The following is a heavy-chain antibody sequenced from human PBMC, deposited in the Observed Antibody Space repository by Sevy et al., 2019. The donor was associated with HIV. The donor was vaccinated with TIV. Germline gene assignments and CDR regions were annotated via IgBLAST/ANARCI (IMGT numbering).Heavy chain of an antibody. CDR3: ARDSQGWELRSAFDI. CDR1: GFTFSSYS. J-gene: IGHJ3*02. CDR2: ISSSSSYI. D-gene: IGHD1-26*01. Sequence: GGYLRLSCAASGFTFSSYSMNWVRQAPGKGLEWVSSISSSSSYIYYANSVKGRFTISRDNAKNSLYLQINSLRAEDTAVYYCARDSQGWELRSAFDIWGQGTMVTVSS. V-gene: IGHV3-21*01.